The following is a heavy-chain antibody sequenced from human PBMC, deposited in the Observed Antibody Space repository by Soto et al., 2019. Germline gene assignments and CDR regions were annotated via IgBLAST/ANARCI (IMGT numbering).Heavy chain of an antibody. J-gene: IGHJ4*02. D-gene: IGHD6-13*01. Sequence: ASVKVSCKASGYTFSSYYMYWVRQAPGQGLERMGIINPSGGSTSYAQKFQGRVTMTRDTSTSTVYMELSSLRSEDTAVYYCARVSSWSCFDYRGQGTLVTVSS. V-gene: IGHV1-46*01. CDR3: ARVSSWSCFDY. CDR2: INPSGGST. CDR1: GYTFSSYY.